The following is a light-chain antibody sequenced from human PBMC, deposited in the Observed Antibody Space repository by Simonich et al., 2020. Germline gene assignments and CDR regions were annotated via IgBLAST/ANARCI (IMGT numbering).Light chain of an antibody. V-gene: IGLV4-69*01. CDR1: SGHSSYA. CDR3: QTWGTGIQV. CDR2: LNSDGSH. J-gene: IGLJ3*02. Sequence: QLVLTQSPSASASLGASVKLTCTLSSGHSSYAIAWHQQQPEKGPRYLMKLNSDGSHSKWDRIPDRFSGSSSGAERYLTISRLQSEDEADYYCQTWGTGIQVFGGGTKLTVL.